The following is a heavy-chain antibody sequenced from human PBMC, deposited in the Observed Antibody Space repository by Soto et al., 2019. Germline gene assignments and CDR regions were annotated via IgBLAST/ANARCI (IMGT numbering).Heavy chain of an antibody. CDR1: GGSISSGGYY. CDR2: IYYSGST. D-gene: IGHD2-2*01. Sequence: QVQLQESGPGLVKPSQTLSLTCTVSGGSISSGGYYWSWIRQHPGKGLEWIGYIYYSGSTYYNPSLKSRVTISVDTSKNQFSLKLSSVTAADTAVYYCARAELGYCSSTSCEYNWFDPWGQGTLVTVSS. J-gene: IGHJ5*02. CDR3: ARAELGYCSSTSCEYNWFDP. V-gene: IGHV4-31*03.